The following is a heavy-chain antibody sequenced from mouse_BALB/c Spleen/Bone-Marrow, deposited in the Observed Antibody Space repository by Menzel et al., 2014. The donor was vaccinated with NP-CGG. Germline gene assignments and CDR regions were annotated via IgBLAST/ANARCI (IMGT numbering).Heavy chain of an antibody. Sequence: VQLQQSGAELVRPGSSVKISCKASGYAFXTYWMNWVKQRPGQGLEWIGQVSPGDGDTNYNGKFRGKATLTADKSSSTAYIQRSSLTSEDSAVYFCARVYYGNLDHWGQGTTLTVSS. D-gene: IGHD2-1*01. CDR2: VSPGDGDT. V-gene: IGHV1-80*01. CDR3: ARVYYGNLDH. J-gene: IGHJ2*01. CDR1: GYAFXTYW.